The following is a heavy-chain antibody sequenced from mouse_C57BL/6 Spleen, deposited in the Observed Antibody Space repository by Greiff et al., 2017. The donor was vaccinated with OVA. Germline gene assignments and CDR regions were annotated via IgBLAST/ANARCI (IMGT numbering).Heavy chain of an antibody. Sequence: VQLQQPGAELVKPGASVKMSCKASGYTFTSYWITWVKQRPGQGLEWIGDIYPGSGSTNYNEKFKSKATLTVDTSSSTAYMQLSSLTSEDSAVYYCARGLFITTVVAYYFDYWGQGTTLTVSS. CDR2: IYPGSGST. V-gene: IGHV1-55*01. D-gene: IGHD1-1*01. CDR3: ARGLFITTVVAYYFDY. J-gene: IGHJ2*01. CDR1: GYTFTSYW.